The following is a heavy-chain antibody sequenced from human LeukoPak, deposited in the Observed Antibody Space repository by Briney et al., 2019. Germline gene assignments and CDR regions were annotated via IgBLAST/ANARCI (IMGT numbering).Heavy chain of an antibody. Sequence: ASVKVSCKASGYTFTSYDINWVRQATGQGLEWMGWMNPNSGNTGYAQKFQGRVTMTRNTSISTAYMELSSLGSEDTAVYYCARVSRRVAATTLNYWGQGTLVTVSS. CDR2: MNPNSGNT. CDR3: ARVSRRVAATTLNY. D-gene: IGHD2-15*01. V-gene: IGHV1-8*01. CDR1: GYTFTSYD. J-gene: IGHJ4*02.